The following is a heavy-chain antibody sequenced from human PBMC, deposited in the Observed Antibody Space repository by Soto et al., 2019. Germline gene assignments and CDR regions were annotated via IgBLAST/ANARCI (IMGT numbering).Heavy chain of an antibody. V-gene: IGHV1-8*01. J-gene: IGHJ6*02. CDR3: AAEGCGSCYTNQYYYYGMDV. CDR1: GYTFTSYD. Sequence: GASVKVSCKASGYTFTSYDINWVRQATGQGLEWMGWMNPNSGNTGYAQKFQERVTITRDMSTSTAYMELSSLRSEDTAVYYCAAEGCGSCYTNQYYYYGMDVWGQGTAVTVSS. D-gene: IGHD2-15*01. CDR2: MNPNSGNT.